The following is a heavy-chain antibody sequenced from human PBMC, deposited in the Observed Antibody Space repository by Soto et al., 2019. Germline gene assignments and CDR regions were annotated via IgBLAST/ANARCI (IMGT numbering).Heavy chain of an antibody. CDR2: IYHSGST. Sequence: QVQLQESGPGLVKPSGTLSLTCAVSGGSISSSNWWSWVRQPPGKGLEWIGEIYHSGSTNYNPSPKSRVNISVDKSKNRFSLKLSSVTAADTAVYYCARRFWGIAAAAHLDYWGQGTLVTVSS. CDR1: GGSISSSNW. CDR3: ARRFWGIAAAAHLDY. D-gene: IGHD6-13*01. V-gene: IGHV4-4*02. J-gene: IGHJ4*02.